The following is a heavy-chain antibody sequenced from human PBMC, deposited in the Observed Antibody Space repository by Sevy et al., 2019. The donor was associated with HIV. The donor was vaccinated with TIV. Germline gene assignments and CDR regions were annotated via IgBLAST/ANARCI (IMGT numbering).Heavy chain of an antibody. J-gene: IGHJ4*02. V-gene: IGHV3-30*04. D-gene: IGHD3-16*02. Sequence: GGSLRLSCAASGFTFSRYAMNWVRQAPGKGLEGVAVISSDGRNKYYEDSVKGRFTISRDNSKNTLYLQMNSLRSEDTAMYYCARDKGESSSSFLGELSHWGQGTLVTVSS. CDR1: GFTFSRYA. CDR2: ISSDGRNK. CDR3: ARDKGESSSSFLGELSH.